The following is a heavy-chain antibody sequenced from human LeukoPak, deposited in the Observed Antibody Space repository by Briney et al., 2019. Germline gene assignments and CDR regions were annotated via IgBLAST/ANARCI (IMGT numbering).Heavy chain of an antibody. CDR3: ARAMYYYDSSGYRPYYFDY. J-gene: IGHJ4*02. V-gene: IGHV4-59*01. D-gene: IGHD3-22*01. Sequence: SSETLSLTCTVSGGSISSYYWSWIRQPPGKGLEWIGYIYYSGSTNYNPSLKSRVTISVDTSKNQFSLKLSSVTAADTAVYYCARAMYYYDSSGYRPYYFDYWGQGTLVTVSS. CDR2: IYYSGST. CDR1: GGSISSYY.